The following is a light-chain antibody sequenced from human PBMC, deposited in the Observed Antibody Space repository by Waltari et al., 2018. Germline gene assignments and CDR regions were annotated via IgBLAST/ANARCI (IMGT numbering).Light chain of an antibody. CDR3: QQYADLPWT. CDR2: AAS. V-gene: IGKV1-33*01. Sequence: DIQMTQSPSSLSASVGDGVTITCQASQDISSYLNWYQQKAGKAPKLLMSAASNLEAGVPSRFSGDRFGTDFTFTITSLQSEDIATYYCQQYADLPWTFGQGTKVEIK. CDR1: QDISSY. J-gene: IGKJ1*01.